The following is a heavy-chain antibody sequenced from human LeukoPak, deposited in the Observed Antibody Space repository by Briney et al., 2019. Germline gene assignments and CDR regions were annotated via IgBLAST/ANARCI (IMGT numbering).Heavy chain of an antibody. CDR3: AKDIQLST. CDR2: SSSGGNT. J-gene: IGHJ3*01. D-gene: IGHD3-16*02. CDR1: GFTFSXXX. Sequence: GGSLRLSCAASGFTFSXXXXXXVRQVPGKGLEWVSLSSSGGNTYYADSVKGRFTXXXDNSKNTLSLQMNSLRVEDTAIYYCAKDIQLSTWGLGTMVTVSS. V-gene: IGHV3-23*01.